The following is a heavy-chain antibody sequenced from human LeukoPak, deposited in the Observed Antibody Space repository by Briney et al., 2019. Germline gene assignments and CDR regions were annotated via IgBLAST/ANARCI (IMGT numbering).Heavy chain of an antibody. D-gene: IGHD1-26*01. CDR3: ARGSGSYNYYYGMDV. Sequence: SVNVSCKASGGTFSSYAISWVRRAPGQGLEWMGGIIPIFGTANYAQKFQGRVTITADESTSTAYMELSSLRSEDTAVYYCARGSGSYNYYYGMDVWGQGTTVTVSS. V-gene: IGHV1-69*13. J-gene: IGHJ6*02. CDR2: IIPIFGTA. CDR1: GGTFSSYA.